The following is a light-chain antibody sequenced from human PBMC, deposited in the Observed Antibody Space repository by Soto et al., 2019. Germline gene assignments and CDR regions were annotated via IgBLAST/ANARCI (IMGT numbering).Light chain of an antibody. Sequence: DIVMTQSPDSLSVSLGERATINCKSSQSFLYSSNNKNYLAWYQHTPGQPPKLLIYWASTRVSGVPERFSGSGSGTDFTLTISILQTDDVAVYYCQQYYSTPTFGQGTKVEIK. CDR1: QSFLYSSNNKNY. CDR2: WAS. V-gene: IGKV4-1*01. J-gene: IGKJ1*01. CDR3: QQYYSTPT.